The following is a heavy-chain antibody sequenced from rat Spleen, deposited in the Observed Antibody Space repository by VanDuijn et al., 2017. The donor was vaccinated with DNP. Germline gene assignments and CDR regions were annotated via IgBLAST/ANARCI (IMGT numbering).Heavy chain of an antibody. CDR2: INAGSGNT. CDR3: ARPDS. V-gene: IGHV5S13*01. Sequence: EVQLVESGGGLVQPGRSLKLSCAASGFTFTNYGMAWVRQAPTKGLEWVAVINAGSGNTFYRDSVKGRFTISRDNAGNTLYLQMDSLRSEDTATYYCARPDSWGQGVMVTVSS. J-gene: IGHJ2*01. CDR1: GFTFTNYG.